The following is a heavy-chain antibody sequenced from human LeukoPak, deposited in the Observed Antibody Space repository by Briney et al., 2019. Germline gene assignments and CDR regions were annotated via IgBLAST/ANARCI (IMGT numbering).Heavy chain of an antibody. CDR3: AKDDYLLTEVFYMDV. CDR2: ISSSSSTI. CDR1: GFTFSSYS. Sequence: GGSLRLSCAASGFTFSSYSMNWVRQAPGKGLEWVSYISSSSSTIYYADSVKGRFTISRDNAKNSLYLQMNSLRAEDTAVYYCAKDDYLLTEVFYMDVWGKGTTVTVSS. J-gene: IGHJ6*03. D-gene: IGHD2/OR15-2a*01. V-gene: IGHV3-48*04.